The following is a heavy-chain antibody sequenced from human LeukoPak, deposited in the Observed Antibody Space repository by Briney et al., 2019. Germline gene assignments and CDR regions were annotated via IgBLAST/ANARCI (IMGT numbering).Heavy chain of an antibody. CDR3: AGRGDGNLYYFDH. CDR1: GFTFSSYW. CDR2: IKQDGGEK. Sequence: GRSLRLSCAASGFTFSSYWMSWVRQDPGKGLEWVANIKQDGGEKYYVDSVKGRFTISRDNAKNSLYLQMNSLRPEDTAVYYCAGRGDGNLYYFDHWGQGTLVTASS. D-gene: IGHD5-24*01. J-gene: IGHJ4*02. V-gene: IGHV3-7*04.